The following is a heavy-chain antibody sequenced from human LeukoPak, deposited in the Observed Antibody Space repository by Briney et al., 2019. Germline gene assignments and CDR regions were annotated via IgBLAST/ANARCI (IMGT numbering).Heavy chain of an antibody. D-gene: IGHD6-13*01. CDR1: GGSISGYH. J-gene: IGHJ5*02. CDR3: ARGLLGSSWYLNWFDP. CDR2: IYYSGST. Sequence: SETLSLTCNVSGGSISGYHWSWIRQPPGKGLEWLGYIYYSGSTYYNPSLKSRVTVSVDRSKNQFSLKLSSVTAADTAVYYCARGLLGSSWYLNWFDPWGQGTLVTVSS. V-gene: IGHV4-59*12.